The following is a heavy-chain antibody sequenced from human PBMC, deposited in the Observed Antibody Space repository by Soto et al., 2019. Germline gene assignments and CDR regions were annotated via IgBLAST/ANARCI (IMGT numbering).Heavy chain of an antibody. J-gene: IGHJ6*02. CDR1: GYSFTSYW. Sequence: GESLKISCKGSGYSFTSYWIGWVRQMPGKGLEWMGIIYPGDSDTRYSPSFQGQVTISADKSISTAYLQWSSLKASDTAMYYCARLSSSGFFFYYGMDVWGQGTTVTVSS. CDR2: IYPGDSDT. D-gene: IGHD6-6*01. CDR3: ARLSSSGFFFYYGMDV. V-gene: IGHV5-51*01.